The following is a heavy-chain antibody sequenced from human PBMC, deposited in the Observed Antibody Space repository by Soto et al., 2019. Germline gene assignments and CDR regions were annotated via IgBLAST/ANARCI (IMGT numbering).Heavy chain of an antibody. CDR2: INAGNGNT. CDR1: GYTFTSYA. Sequence: ASVKVSCKASGYTFTSYAMHWVRQAPGQRLEWMGWINAGNGNTKYSQKFQGRVTITRDTSASTAYMELSSLRSEDTAVYYCARGLLWSGELLYFDYWGQGTLVTVSS. V-gene: IGHV1-3*01. CDR3: ARGLLWSGELLYFDY. D-gene: IGHD3-10*01. J-gene: IGHJ4*02.